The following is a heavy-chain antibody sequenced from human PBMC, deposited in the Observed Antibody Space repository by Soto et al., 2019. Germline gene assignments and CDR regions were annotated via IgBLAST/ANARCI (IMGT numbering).Heavy chain of an antibody. J-gene: IGHJ2*01. CDR1: GFTFSSYG. CDR3: ARHYAPGEDWYFDL. V-gene: IGHV3-33*01. D-gene: IGHD3-10*01. Sequence: QVQLVESGGGVVQPGRSLRLSCAASGFTFSSYGMHWVRQAPGKGLEWVAVIWYDGSNKYYADSVKGRFTISRDNSKNTLYLQMNSLRAEDRAVYYCARHYAPGEDWYFDLWGRGTLVTVSS. CDR2: IWYDGSNK.